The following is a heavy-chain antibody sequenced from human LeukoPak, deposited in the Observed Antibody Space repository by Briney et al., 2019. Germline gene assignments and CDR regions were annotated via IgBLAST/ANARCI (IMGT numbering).Heavy chain of an antibody. CDR3: ARAAGGTSRDY. V-gene: IGHV3-7*01. Sequence: PGGSLRLSCAVSGFTFSSYWMSWVRQAPGKGLEWLANINEDGSGRLYVDSVKGRLTISRDNAKNSLFLQMNSLRAEDTAVYYCARAAGGTSRDYWGQGTLVTVSS. D-gene: IGHD1-26*01. CDR1: GFTFSSYW. J-gene: IGHJ4*02. CDR2: INEDGSGR.